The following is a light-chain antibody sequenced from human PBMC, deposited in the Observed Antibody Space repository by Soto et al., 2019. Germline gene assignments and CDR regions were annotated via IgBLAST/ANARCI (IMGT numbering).Light chain of an antibody. Sequence: QMSPLPSPLSTSLGERATISCXASQTISNYLNWYQQKSGKDPKVLIYGASRLQSGVPSRYSGSGVGTDFTLTISGLQPEDFATYFCQQTDTTPITFGQGTRLDI. CDR2: GAS. CDR1: QTISNY. CDR3: QQTDTTPIT. V-gene: IGKV1-39*01. J-gene: IGKJ5*01.